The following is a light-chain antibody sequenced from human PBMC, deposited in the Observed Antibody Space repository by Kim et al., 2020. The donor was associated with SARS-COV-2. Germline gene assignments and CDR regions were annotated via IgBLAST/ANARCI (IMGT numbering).Light chain of an antibody. V-gene: IGKV1-12*01. CDR1: QDISNW. CDR3: QQANTFPIT. CDR2: AAS. J-gene: IGKJ5*01. Sequence: DIQMTQSPSSVSASVGDRVTITCRASQDISNWLAWYQQKPGKAPQLLIYAASSLQSGVPSRCSGSGSGTDFTLTISSLQPEDFATYYCQQANTFPITFGQGTRLEIK.